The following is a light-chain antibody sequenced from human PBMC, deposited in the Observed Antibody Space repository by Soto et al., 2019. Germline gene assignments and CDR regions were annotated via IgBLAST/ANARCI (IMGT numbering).Light chain of an antibody. CDR2: NAS. CDR3: QQRGDWPPIT. Sequence: EIVLTQSPATLSLSQGERAILSCRASQSVSTFLAWFQQKPGQPPRLLIYNASNRTTGIPARFSGSGSGTDFTLTISSLEPEDFAVYYCQQRGDWPPITFGQGTRREIK. J-gene: IGKJ5*01. V-gene: IGKV3-11*01. CDR1: QSVSTF.